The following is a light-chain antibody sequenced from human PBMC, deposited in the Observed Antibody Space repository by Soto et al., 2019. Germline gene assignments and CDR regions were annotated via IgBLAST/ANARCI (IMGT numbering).Light chain of an antibody. CDR3: QQHNSYPLT. J-gene: IGKJ4*02. CDR1: QGISSS. V-gene: IGKV1-9*01. CDR2: AAS. Sequence: DIQLNQSPSFLSASVGDRVTITCRASQGISSSLAWYQQKPGKAPELLIYAASTLQSGVPSRFSGSGSGTEFTLTISSQQPEDFATYYCQQHNSYPLTFGGGTKVEIK.